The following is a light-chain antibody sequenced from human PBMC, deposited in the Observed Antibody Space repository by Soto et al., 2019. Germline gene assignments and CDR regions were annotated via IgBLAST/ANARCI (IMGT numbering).Light chain of an antibody. J-gene: IGKJ4*01. CDR1: ESISDY. CDR2: SAS. CDR3: QLTFSKLLS. V-gene: IGKV1-39*01. Sequence: IQLTQSPSSLSASVGDRVSIACRASESISDYLNWYQHKPGEAPKVLVYSASTLRGGVPSRFSGTGSGTEFTLTISSLQPEDVATYYCQLTFSKLLSFGGGTKVEIK.